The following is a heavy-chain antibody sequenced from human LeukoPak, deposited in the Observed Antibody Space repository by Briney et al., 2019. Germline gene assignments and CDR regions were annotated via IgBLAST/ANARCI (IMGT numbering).Heavy chain of an antibody. CDR3: AREGGVGATSYFDY. J-gene: IGHJ4*02. Sequence: GGPLRLSCAASGFTFSSYSMNWVRQAPGKGLEWVSSISSSSSYIYYADSVKGRFTISRDNAKNSLYLQMNSLRAEDTAVYYCAREGGVGATSYFDYWGQGTLVTVSS. CDR2: ISSSSSYI. D-gene: IGHD1-26*01. V-gene: IGHV3-21*01. CDR1: GFTFSSYS.